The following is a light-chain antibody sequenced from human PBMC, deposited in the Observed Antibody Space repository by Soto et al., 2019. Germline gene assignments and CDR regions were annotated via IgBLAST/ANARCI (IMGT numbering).Light chain of an antibody. CDR2: APS. Sequence: DIQLTQSPSFLSASLGDSVTITCRASQGIGNSLAWYQQQPGKAPKLLMYAPSTLQSGGPSRFSGSGSGAEFTLTINSLQAEDSATYYCLQVKSYPWTFGQGTKVEI. J-gene: IGKJ1*01. CDR1: QGIGNS. CDR3: LQVKSYPWT. V-gene: IGKV1-9*01.